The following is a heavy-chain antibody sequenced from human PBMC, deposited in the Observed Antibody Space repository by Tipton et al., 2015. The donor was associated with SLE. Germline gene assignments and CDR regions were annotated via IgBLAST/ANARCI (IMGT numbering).Heavy chain of an antibody. D-gene: IGHD3-16*01. CDR3: ARGGGGYYDY. V-gene: IGHV4-59*10. J-gene: IGHJ4*02. CDR1: GGSFSGYY. CDR2: IYTSAST. Sequence: TLSLTCAVYGGSFSGYYWSWVRQPAGKGLEWIGRIYTSASTIYNPSPKSRVTLSSDTSKNQFSLRVRSVTAADTAVYYCARGGGGYYDYWGQGTLVTVSS.